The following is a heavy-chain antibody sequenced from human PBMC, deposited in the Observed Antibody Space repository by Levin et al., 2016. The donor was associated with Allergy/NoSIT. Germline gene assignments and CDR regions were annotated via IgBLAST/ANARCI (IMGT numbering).Heavy chain of an antibody. CDR2: ISYDGVHK. J-gene: IGHJ4*02. Sequence: WIRQPPGKGLEWVAVISYDGVHKYNADSVKGRFTISRDNSKNMLYLQMTSLRIEDMAVYYCAAGRFGELTGGRLDYWGQGTLVTVSS. D-gene: IGHD3-10*01. CDR3: AAGRFGELTGGRLDY. V-gene: IGHV3-30*04.